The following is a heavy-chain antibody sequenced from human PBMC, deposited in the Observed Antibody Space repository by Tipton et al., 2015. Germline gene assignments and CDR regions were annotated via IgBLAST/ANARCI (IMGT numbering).Heavy chain of an antibody. CDR1: GGSVSSGSYY. CDR2: ISFSDTT. Sequence: LRLSCTVSGGSVSSGSYYWSWIRQPPGRGLEWIGYISFSDTTHYNPSLKSRITISLNTSKTQFSLKMSSVTASDTAVYYCARARGRHGGLFDSWGQGILVTVSS. D-gene: IGHD4-23*01. V-gene: IGHV4-61*01. CDR3: ARARGRHGGLFDS. J-gene: IGHJ4*02.